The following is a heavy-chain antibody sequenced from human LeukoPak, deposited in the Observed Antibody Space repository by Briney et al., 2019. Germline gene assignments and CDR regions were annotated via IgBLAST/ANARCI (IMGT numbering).Heavy chain of an antibody. CDR1: GYTLTELS. J-gene: IGHJ4*02. V-gene: IGHV1-24*01. CDR2: FDPEDGET. Sequence: ASVKVSCKVSGYTLTELSVHWVRQAPGKGLEWMGGFDPEDGETIYAQKFQGRVTMTEDTSTDTAYMELSSLRSEDTAVYYCARGPPGYCSSTSCYLNYWGQGTLVTVSS. CDR3: ARGPPGYCSSTSCYLNY. D-gene: IGHD2-2*01.